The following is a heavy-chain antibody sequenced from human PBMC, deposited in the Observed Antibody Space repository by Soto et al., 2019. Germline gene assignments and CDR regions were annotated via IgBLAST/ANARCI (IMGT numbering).Heavy chain of an antibody. CDR2: IIPIFGTA. CDR3: ARHPGGRGYYYGMDV. J-gene: IGHJ6*02. CDR1: GGTFSSYA. D-gene: IGHD2-15*01. Sequence: QVQLVQSGAEVKKPGSSVKVSCKASGGTFSSYAISWVRQAPGQGLEWMGGIIPIFGTANYAQKFEGTVTSTADESTSTAYMELSRLRSEDTAVYYCARHPGGRGYYYGMDVWGQGTTVTVSS. V-gene: IGHV1-69*12.